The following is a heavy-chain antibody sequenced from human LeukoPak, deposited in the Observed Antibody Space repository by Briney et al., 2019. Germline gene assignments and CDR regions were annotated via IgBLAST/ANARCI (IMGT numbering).Heavy chain of an antibody. J-gene: IGHJ4*02. CDR1: GFAVSSKY. CDR2: IYTGGST. V-gene: IGHV3-66*01. CDR3: ARRYTDSSEGFDY. D-gene: IGHD6-6*01. Sequence: PGGSLRLSCVASGFAVSSKYMSWIRQAPGKGLEWVSVIYTGGSTHYPDSVMGRFTISRDDSKNTVSLQMNSLRAEDTAVYYCARRYTDSSEGFDYWGQGTLVTVSS.